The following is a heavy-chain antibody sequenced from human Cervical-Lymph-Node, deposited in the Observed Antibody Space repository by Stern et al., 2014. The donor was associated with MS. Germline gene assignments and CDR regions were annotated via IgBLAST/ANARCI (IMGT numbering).Heavy chain of an antibody. Sequence: VQLVESGGGVVQPGRSLRLSCAASGFTFSDYGTHWVRQAPGKGLGWASVVSDDGSGKYYADSVTGRFTISRDNSQNSLYLQMISVRAEDTAVYYCAKSGSRYCTGGSCYFDSWGQGTLVAVSS. J-gene: IGHJ4*02. V-gene: IGHV3-30*18. CDR3: AKSGSRYCTGGSCYFDS. CDR1: GFTFSDYG. D-gene: IGHD2-8*02. CDR2: VSDDGSGK.